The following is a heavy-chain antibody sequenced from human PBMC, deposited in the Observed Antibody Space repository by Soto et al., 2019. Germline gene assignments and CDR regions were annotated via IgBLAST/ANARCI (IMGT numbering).Heavy chain of an antibody. CDR1: GFTFSSYT. CDR2: VSYDGTNT. Sequence: QVQLVESGGGVVQPGKSLRLSCAASGFTFSSYTMHWVRQAPGRGLQWVAVVSYDGTNTYYEDSVRGRFTISRDNSNSTTYLQMNNLRGDDPADYYCVAAAIWTGKGFESWGRGTRVTVSS. J-gene: IGHJ4*02. CDR3: VAAAIWTGKGFES. D-gene: IGHD6-25*01. V-gene: IGHV3-30*04.